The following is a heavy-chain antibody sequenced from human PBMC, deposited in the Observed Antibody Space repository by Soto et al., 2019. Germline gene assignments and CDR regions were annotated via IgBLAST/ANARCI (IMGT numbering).Heavy chain of an antibody. CDR3: ARHAQNDYGGKGIPYYFDY. D-gene: IGHD4-17*01. CDR1: GGSISSSSYY. CDR2: IYYSGST. V-gene: IGHV4-39*01. J-gene: IGHJ4*02. Sequence: QLQLQESGPGLVKPSETLSLTCTVSGGSISSSSYYWGWIRQPPGKGLEWIGSIYYSGSTYYNPSLKSRFTISVDTSKNQFSLKLSSVTAADTAVYYCARHAQNDYGGKGIPYYFDYWGQGTLVTVSS.